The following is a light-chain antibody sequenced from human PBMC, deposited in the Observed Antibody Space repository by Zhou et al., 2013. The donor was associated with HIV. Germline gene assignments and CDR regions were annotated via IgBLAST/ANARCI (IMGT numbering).Light chain of an antibody. CDR3: QQSYGNPRT. J-gene: IGKJ1*01. CDR1: QDISNY. V-gene: IGKV1-39*01. Sequence: DIQMTQSPSSLSASVGDRVTITCQASQDISNYLNWYQQKPGKPPNLLIYAASSLQFGVPSRFSGSGSGTDFTLTISSLQPEDFATYSCQQSYGNPRTFGQGTKVEI. CDR2: AAS.